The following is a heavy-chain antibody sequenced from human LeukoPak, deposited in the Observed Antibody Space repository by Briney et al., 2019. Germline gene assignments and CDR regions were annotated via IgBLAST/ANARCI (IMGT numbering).Heavy chain of an antibody. CDR2: INWNGGST. Sequence: PGGSLRLSCAASGFTFDDYGMSWVRHAPGKGLEWVSGINWNGGSTGYADSVKGRFTISRDNSKNTLYLQMNSLRAEDTAVYYCAKDHSGSYYGYFDYWGQGTLVTVSS. CDR1: GFTFDDYG. J-gene: IGHJ4*02. D-gene: IGHD1-26*01. V-gene: IGHV3-20*04. CDR3: AKDHSGSYYGYFDY.